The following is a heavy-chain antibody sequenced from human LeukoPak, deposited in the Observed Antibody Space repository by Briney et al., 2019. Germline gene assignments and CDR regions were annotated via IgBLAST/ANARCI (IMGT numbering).Heavy chain of an antibody. D-gene: IGHD3-22*01. CDR2: ISSSSSYI. CDR1: GFTFSSYS. CDR3: AKAADSSGIEGYFDY. Sequence: GGSLRLSCAASGFTFSSYSMNWVRQAPGKGLEWVSSISSSSSYIYYADSVKGRFTISRDNAKNSLYLQMNSLRAEDTALYYCAKAADSSGIEGYFDYWGQGTLVTVSS. J-gene: IGHJ4*02. V-gene: IGHV3-21*04.